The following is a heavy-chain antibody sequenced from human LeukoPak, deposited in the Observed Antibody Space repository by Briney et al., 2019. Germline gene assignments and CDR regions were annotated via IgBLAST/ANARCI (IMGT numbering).Heavy chain of an antibody. V-gene: IGHV4-34*01. CDR2: INHSGST. CDR1: GGSFSGYY. J-gene: IGHJ2*01. Sequence: SETLSLTCAVYGGSFSGYYWSWIRQPPGKGLEWIGEINHSGSTNYNPSLKSRVTISVDTSKNQFSLKLSSVTAADTAVYYCASKRTSEDWYFDLWGRGTLVTVSS. CDR3: ASKRTSEDWYFDL. D-gene: IGHD1-14*01.